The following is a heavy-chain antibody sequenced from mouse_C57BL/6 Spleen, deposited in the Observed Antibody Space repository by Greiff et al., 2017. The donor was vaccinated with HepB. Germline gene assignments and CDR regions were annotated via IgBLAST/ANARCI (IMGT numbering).Heavy chain of an antibody. CDR1: GYTFTDYY. CDR2: INPNNGGT. D-gene: IGHD2-13*01. Sequence: EVQLQQSGPELVKPGASVKISCKASGYTFTDYYMNWVKQSHGKSLEWIGDINPNNGGTSYNQKFKGKATLTVDKSSSTAYMELRSLTSEDSAVYYCARPLEGDLLFAYWGQGTLVTVSA. J-gene: IGHJ3*01. CDR3: ARPLEGDLLFAY. V-gene: IGHV1-26*01.